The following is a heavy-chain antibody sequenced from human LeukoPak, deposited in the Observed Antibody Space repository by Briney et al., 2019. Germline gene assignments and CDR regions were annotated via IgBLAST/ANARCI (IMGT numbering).Heavy chain of an antibody. CDR1: GFTFSDYY. D-gene: IGHD3-22*01. V-gene: IGHV3-11*01. CDR3: ANDDYYDSSGQLDAFDI. J-gene: IGHJ3*02. Sequence: GGSLRLSCATSGFTFSDYYMSWIRQAPGKGLEWLSYISGDGGDINYADSVGGRFTVSRDNAKNALYLQMNSLRVEDTAVYYCANDDYYDSSGQLDAFDIWGQGTMVTVSS. CDR2: ISGDGGDI.